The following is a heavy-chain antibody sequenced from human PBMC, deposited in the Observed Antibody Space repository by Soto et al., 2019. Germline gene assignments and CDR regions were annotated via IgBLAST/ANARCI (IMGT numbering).Heavy chain of an antibody. V-gene: IGHV4-59*08. D-gene: IGHD2-2*01. CDR1: GGSISSYY. J-gene: IGHJ3*02. CDR2: IYYSGST. CDR3: ARRYCSSTSCYGSFDI. Sequence: SSETPSLTCTVSGGSISSYYWSWIRQPPGKGLEWIGYIYYSGSTNYNPPLKSRVTISVDTSKNQFSLKLSSVTAADTVVYYCARRYCSSTSCYGSFDIWGQGTMVTVSS.